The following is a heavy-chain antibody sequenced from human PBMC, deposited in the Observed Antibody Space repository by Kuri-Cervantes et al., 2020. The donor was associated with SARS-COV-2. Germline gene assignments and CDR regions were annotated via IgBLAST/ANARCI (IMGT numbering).Heavy chain of an antibody. D-gene: IGHD1-26*01. J-gene: IGHJ1*01. CDR3: ARDVRAYSAPVPPLIT. CDR2: IWYDGSKK. V-gene: IGHV3-33*01. Sequence: GGSLRLSCAASGFTFNIYGMHWVRQVPGKGLEWVAVIWYDGSKKYYGDSVKGRFTISRDISGNTAYLQMNSLTVEDTAVYYCARDVRAYSAPVPPLITGGQGTLVTVSS. CDR1: GFTFNIYG.